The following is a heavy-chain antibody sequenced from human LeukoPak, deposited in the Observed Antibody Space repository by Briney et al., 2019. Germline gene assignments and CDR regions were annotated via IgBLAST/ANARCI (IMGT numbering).Heavy chain of an antibody. CDR3: ARMSSSWYWFDP. CDR2: IYYSGTT. Sequence: SETLSLTCTVSGGPISNYYWSWIRQSPGKGLAWIGYIYYSGTTNYNPSLKSRVIISVDTSKNQFSLKLSSVTAADTAVYYCARMSSSWYWFDPWGQGTLVTVSS. D-gene: IGHD6-13*01. CDR1: GGPISNYY. J-gene: IGHJ5*02. V-gene: IGHV4-59*01.